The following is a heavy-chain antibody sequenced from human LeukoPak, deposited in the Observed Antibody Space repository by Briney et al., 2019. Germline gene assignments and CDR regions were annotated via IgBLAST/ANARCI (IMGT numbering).Heavy chain of an antibody. CDR2: ISGSGGST. CDR3: ARESPYYYDSPDAFDI. Sequence: PGGSLRLSCAASGFTFSSYAMSWVRQAPGKGLEWVSAISGSGGSTYYADSVKGRFTISRDNSKNTLYLQMNSLRAEDTAVYYCARESPYYYDSPDAFDIWGQGTMVTVSS. J-gene: IGHJ3*02. CDR1: GFTFSSYA. D-gene: IGHD3-22*01. V-gene: IGHV3-23*01.